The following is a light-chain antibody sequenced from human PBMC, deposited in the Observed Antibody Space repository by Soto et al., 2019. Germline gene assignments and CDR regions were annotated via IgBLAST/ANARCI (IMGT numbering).Light chain of an antibody. Sequence: SQSTVALSGGERATLSWRASQSVSSNLAWYQQKPGQAPRLLIYGASTRATGIPARFIGSGSGTEFTLAIRCLQSEDFAVYYCQQYNNWPWTFAQGTKVDIK. CDR3: QQYNNWPWT. V-gene: IGKV3-15*01. J-gene: IGKJ1*01. CDR1: QSVSSN. CDR2: GAS.